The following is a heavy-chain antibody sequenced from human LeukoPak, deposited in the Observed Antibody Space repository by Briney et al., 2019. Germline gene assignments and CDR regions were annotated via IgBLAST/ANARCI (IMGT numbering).Heavy chain of an antibody. V-gene: IGHV4-34*01. CDR3: ARGYSFDP. Sequence: PSETLSLTCAVYGGSFSGYYWSWIRQPPGKGLEWIGEINHRGSTNYNPSLKSRVTISVDTSKNQFSLKLSSVTAADTAVYYCARGYSFDPWGQGTLVTVSS. D-gene: IGHD2-21*01. CDR1: GGSFSGYY. CDR2: INHRGST. J-gene: IGHJ5*02.